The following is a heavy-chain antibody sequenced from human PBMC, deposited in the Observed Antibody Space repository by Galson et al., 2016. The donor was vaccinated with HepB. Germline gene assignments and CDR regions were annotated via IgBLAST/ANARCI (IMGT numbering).Heavy chain of an antibody. CDR1: GVSISGTNW. V-gene: IGHV4-4*02. Sequence: SETLSLTCAVSGVSISGTNWWSWVRQPPGKGLEWIGEIYHSGSTNYNPSLQSRVTISVDTSKNQFSLNLNSLTAADTALYYCVRNGYYCLDAWGQGTTVTVSS. CDR3: VRNGYYCLDA. CDR2: IYHSGST. J-gene: IGHJ6*02.